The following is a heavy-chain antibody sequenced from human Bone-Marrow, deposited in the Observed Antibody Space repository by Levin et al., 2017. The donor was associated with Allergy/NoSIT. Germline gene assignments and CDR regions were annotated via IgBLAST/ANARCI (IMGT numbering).Heavy chain of an antibody. Sequence: AGGSLRLSCTVSGGSISNYYWSWIRQPAGKGLEWIGRIYSSGSTNFNPSLKSRVTMSVDTSKSQFSLNLSSVTAADTALYYCARHGTEGLDFWSATPPGWFDPWGQGTLVTVSS. CDR1: GGSISNYY. CDR2: IYSSGST. J-gene: IGHJ5*02. D-gene: IGHD3-3*01. CDR3: ARHGTEGLDFWSATPPGWFDP. V-gene: IGHV4-4*07.